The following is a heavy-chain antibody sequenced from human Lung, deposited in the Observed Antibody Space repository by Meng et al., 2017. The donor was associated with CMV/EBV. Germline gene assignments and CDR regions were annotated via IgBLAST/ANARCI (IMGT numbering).Heavy chain of an antibody. V-gene: IGHV1-69*10. J-gene: IGHJ4*02. CDR2: IIPILGIA. Sequence: SXXVSXKASGGTFSSYAISWVRQDPGQGLEWMGGIIPILGIANYAQKFQGRVTITADKSTSTAYMELSSLRSEDTAVYYCARGTGYCSSTSCWGPDDPSYYFDYWXQGTLVTVSS. CDR3: ARGTGYCSSTSCWGPDDPSYYFDY. D-gene: IGHD2-2*01. CDR1: GGTFSSYA.